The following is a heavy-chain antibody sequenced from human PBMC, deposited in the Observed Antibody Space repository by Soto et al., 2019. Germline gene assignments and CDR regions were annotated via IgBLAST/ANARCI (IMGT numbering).Heavy chain of an antibody. V-gene: IGHV3-64D*08. CDR2: ISANGGST. J-gene: IGHJ4*02. Sequence: EVQLVESGGDLVQPGGSLRLSCSASGFTFNDNPMYWVRQPPGKGLEYVSLISANGGSTHYADSVKGRFSISRDNSENTLYLQMSSLRDEDTAVYYCVKGAGWLQDVDYWGQGTLVTVSS. CDR1: GFTFNDNP. CDR3: VKGAGWLQDVDY. D-gene: IGHD5-12*01.